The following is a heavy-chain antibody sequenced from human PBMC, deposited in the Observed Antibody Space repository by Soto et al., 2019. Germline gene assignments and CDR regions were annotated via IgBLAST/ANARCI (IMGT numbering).Heavy chain of an antibody. D-gene: IGHD5-12*01. J-gene: IGHJ4*02. CDR1: GGSITRGGYY. Sequence: QVQLQESGPRLVKPSQTLSLTCTVSGGSITRGGYYWTWIRQHPGKGLEWSGYIYYSGSTYYNPSLKSRLTMSVDTSKNQFSLKLSSVTVADTAVYYCARVDSGGYAYFDYWGQGTLVTVSS. V-gene: IGHV4-31*03. CDR3: ARVDSGGYAYFDY. CDR2: IYYSGST.